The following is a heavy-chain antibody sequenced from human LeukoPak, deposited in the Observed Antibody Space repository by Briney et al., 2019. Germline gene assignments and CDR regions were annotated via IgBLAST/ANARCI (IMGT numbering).Heavy chain of an antibody. V-gene: IGHV3-23*01. CDR1: LYTFCGNA. CDR3: AKSFGGYYFDY. D-gene: IGHD2/OR15-2a*01. CDR2: IFGNVGST. J-gene: IGHJ4*02. Sequence: PGGALRLSSAHPLYTFCGNAMSSGRDTPGERGERVCPIFGNVGSTYYADSVKGRFTISRDNSKNTLYLQMNSLRAEDTAVYYCAKSFGGYYFDYWGQGTLVTVSS.